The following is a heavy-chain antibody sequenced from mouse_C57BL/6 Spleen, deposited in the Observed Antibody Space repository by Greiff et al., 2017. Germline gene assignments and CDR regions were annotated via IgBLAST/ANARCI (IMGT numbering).Heavy chain of an antibody. CDR1: GYTFTDYE. CDR2: IDPETGGT. J-gene: IGHJ2*01. Sequence: VKLMESGAELVRPGASVTLSCKASGYTFTDYEMHWVKQTPVHGLEWIGAIDPETGGTAYNQKFKGKAILTADKSSSTAYMELRSLTSEDSSVYDCTRGDYYGSSPFDYWGQGTTLTVSS. V-gene: IGHV1-15*01. D-gene: IGHD1-1*01. CDR3: TRGDYYGSSPFDY.